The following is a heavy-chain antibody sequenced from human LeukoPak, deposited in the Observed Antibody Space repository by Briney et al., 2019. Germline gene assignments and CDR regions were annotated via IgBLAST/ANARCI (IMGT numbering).Heavy chain of an antibody. D-gene: IGHD3-10*01. J-gene: IGHJ4*02. V-gene: IGHV3-30*02. CDR1: GFIFSDYG. CDR3: AKHYYGSGSQKYYFDY. CDR2: VRNDGGDK. Sequence: GGSLRLSCAASGFIFSDYGIHWVRQAPGKGLEWVAMVRNDGGDKYYADSVRGRFTISRDNSKNTLYLQMNSLRPEDTAVYYCAKHYYGSGSQKYYFDYWGQGTMVTVSS.